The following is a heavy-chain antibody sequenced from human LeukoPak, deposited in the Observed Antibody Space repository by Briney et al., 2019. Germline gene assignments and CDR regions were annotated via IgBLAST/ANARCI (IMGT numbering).Heavy chain of an antibody. D-gene: IGHD6-6*01. CDR3: AKMSSSSNWFDP. J-gene: IGHJ5*02. CDR2: IYHSGNT. V-gene: IGHV4-30-2*01. CDR1: GGSMSSGGYS. Sequence: SETLSLTCAVSGGSMSSGGYSWSWIRQPPGKGLEFIEYIYHSGNTYYIPSLKSRVTISVDRSKNQLSLKLTSVTAADTAVYFCAKMSSSSNWFDPWGQGTLVTVSS.